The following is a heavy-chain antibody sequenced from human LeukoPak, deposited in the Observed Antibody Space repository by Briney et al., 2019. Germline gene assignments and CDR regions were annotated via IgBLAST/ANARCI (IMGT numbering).Heavy chain of an antibody. CDR3: AGREYYYDSSGYRGQGAFDI. CDR1: GGSISSCSYY. D-gene: IGHD3-22*01. Sequence: SETLSLTCTVSGGSISSCSYYWGRLPPPPGKGLEWVGSIYYSGSTYYNPSLKSRVTISVDTSKNPFSLKLSSVTAADTAVYYCAGREYYYDSSGYRGQGAFDIWGQGTMVTVSS. J-gene: IGHJ3*02. CDR2: IYYSGST. V-gene: IGHV4-39*01.